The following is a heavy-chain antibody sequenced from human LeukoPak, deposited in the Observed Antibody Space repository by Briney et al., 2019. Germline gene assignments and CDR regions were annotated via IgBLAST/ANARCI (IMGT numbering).Heavy chain of an antibody. CDR3: ARDLEYSSGWYGGDIDY. V-gene: IGHV3-21*01. J-gene: IGHJ4*02. CDR2: ISSSSSYI. CDR1: GFTFSSYS. D-gene: IGHD6-19*01. Sequence: GGSLRLSCAASGFTFSSYSMNWVRQAPGKGLEWVSSISSSSSYIYYADSVKGRFTISRDNAKNSLYLQMNSLRAEDTAVYYCARDLEYSSGWYGGDIDYWGQGTLVTVSS.